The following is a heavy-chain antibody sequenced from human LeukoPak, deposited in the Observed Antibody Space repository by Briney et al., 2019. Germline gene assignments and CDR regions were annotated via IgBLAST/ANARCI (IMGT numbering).Heavy chain of an antibody. CDR3: ANHARIVGAVEGVDY. J-gene: IGHJ4*02. CDR1: GFTFSSYA. Sequence: GGSLRLSCAASGFTFSSYAMSWVRQAPGKGLEWVSAISGSGGSTYYVDSVKGRFTISRDNSKNTLYLQMNSLRAEDTAVYYCANHARIVGAVEGVDYWGQGTLVTVSS. V-gene: IGHV3-23*01. D-gene: IGHD1-26*01. CDR2: ISGSGGST.